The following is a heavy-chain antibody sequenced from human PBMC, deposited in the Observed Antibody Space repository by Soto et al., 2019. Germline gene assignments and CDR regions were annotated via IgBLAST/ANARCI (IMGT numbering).Heavy chain of an antibody. J-gene: IGHJ5*02. D-gene: IGHD3-22*01. CDR1: GYTFTSYG. CDR3: ARCPQSCGSGYYSAAFDP. V-gene: IGHV1-18*01. Sequence: QVQLVQSGAEVKKPGASVKVSCKASGYTFTSYGISWVRQAPGQGLEWMGWISAYNGNTNYAQKLQGRVTMTTDTCTSTDYMERRSLRSDDTAVYFCARCPQSCGSGYYSAAFDPWGQGTLVTVSS. CDR2: ISAYNGNT.